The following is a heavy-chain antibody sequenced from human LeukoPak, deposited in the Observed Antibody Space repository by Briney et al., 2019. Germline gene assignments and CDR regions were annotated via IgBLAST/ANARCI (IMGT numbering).Heavy chain of an antibody. Sequence: GASVKVSCKASGGTLSTHAISWVRQVPGRGLEWMGGITPIFGRANYAQKFQGRVTITTEESTSTAYMELSSLRSEDTAVYYCARVHCTSTVCYTGWFDPWGQGTLVTVSS. J-gene: IGHJ5*02. CDR1: GGTLSTHA. CDR3: ARVHCTSTVCYTGWFDP. CDR2: ITPIFGRA. D-gene: IGHD2-2*02. V-gene: IGHV1-69*05.